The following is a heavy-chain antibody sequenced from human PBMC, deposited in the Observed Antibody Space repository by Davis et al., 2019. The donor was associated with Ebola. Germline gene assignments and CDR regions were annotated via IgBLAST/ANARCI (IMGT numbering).Heavy chain of an antibody. CDR3: ATAPLGTGTIH. CDR2: IKTKVDGGTT. V-gene: IGHV3-15*01. CDR1: GFTFSSYA. Sequence: GESLKISCAASGFTFSSYAMSWVRQAPGKGLECVGHIKTKVDGGTTDYAAPVKGRFTISRDDSKNTLYLQMSSLRTEDTAVYYCATAPLGTGTIHWGQGTLVTVSS. D-gene: IGHD1-7*01. J-gene: IGHJ4*02.